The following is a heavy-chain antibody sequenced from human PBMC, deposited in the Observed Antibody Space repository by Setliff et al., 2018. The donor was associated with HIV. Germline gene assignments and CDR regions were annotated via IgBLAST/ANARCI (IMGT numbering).Heavy chain of an antibody. Sequence: PSETLSLTCTVSGGSISSHYWSWIRQPPGKRLEWLASIYSTGTTSYTPSLSSRLTISVDTSKNQVSLRLRSVTAADTGVYYCARHRDPPGSSWIFYYYYMDLWGEGTTVTVSS. CDR1: GGSISSHY. CDR3: ARHRDPPGSSWIFYYYYMDL. V-gene: IGHV4-59*04. CDR2: IYSTGTT. J-gene: IGHJ6*03. D-gene: IGHD6-13*01.